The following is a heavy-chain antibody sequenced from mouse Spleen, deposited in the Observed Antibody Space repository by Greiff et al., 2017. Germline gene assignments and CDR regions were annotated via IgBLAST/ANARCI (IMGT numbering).Heavy chain of an antibody. Sequence: DVMLVESGGGLVKPGGSLKLSCAASGFTFSSYAMSWVRQTPEKRLEWVATISSGGSYTYYPDSVKGRFTISRDNAKNTLYLQMSSLRSEDTAMYYCARAAGSSKWFAYWGQGTLVTVSA. CDR1: GFTFSSYA. V-gene: IGHV5-9-1*01. CDR2: ISSGGSYT. J-gene: IGHJ3*01. CDR3: ARAAGSSKWFAY. D-gene: IGHD1-1*01.